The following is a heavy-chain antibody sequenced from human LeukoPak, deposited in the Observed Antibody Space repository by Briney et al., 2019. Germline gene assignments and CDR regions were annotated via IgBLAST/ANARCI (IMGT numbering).Heavy chain of an antibody. CDR1: GFTFSSYA. D-gene: IGHD3-22*01. J-gene: IGHJ4*02. CDR2: ISWNSGSI. CDR3: AKDSYYDSSGCIDY. V-gene: IGHV3-9*01. Sequence: PGGSLRLSCAASGFTFSSYAMHWVRQAPGKGLEWFSGISWNSGSIGYADSVKGRFTISRDNAKNSLYLQMNSLRAEDTALYYCAKDSYYDSSGCIDYWGQGTLVTVSS.